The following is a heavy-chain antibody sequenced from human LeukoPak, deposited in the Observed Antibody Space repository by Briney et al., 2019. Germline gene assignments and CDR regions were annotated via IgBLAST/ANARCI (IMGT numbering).Heavy chain of an antibody. CDR2: IYYSGST. J-gene: IGHJ6*04. CDR3: ARGAAGYCSGGSCGYYYYYGMDV. Sequence: SETLSLTCTVSGGSFSSGSYYWSWLRQPPGTGLEWVGYIYYSGSTNYNPSLKSRVTISVDTSKNQFSLKLSSVTAADTAVYYCARGAAGYCSGGSCGYYYYYGMDVWGKGTTVTVSS. V-gene: IGHV4-61*01. D-gene: IGHD2-15*01. CDR1: GGSFSSGSYY.